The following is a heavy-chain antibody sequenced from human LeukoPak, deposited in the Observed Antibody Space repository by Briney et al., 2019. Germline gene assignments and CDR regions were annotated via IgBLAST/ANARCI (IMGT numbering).Heavy chain of an antibody. V-gene: IGHV4-4*07. D-gene: IGHD1-26*01. CDR1: GGSISSYY. Sequence: PSETLSLTCTVSGGSISSYYWSWIRQPAGKGLEWIGRIYTSGSTNYNPSLKSRVTMSVDTSNNQFSLKLSSVTAADTAVYYCARVFRSRGNYYYGMDVWGQGTTVTVSS. CDR2: IYTSGST. J-gene: IGHJ6*02. CDR3: ARVFRSRGNYYYGMDV.